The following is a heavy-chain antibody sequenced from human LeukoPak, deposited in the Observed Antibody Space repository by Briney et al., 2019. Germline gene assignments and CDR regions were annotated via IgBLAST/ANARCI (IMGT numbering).Heavy chain of an antibody. Sequence: GGSLRLSCAASGFTFSSCAMSWVRQAPGKGLEWVSGISDSGVATYHADSVKGRFTISRDNSKNTLYLQMNSLRAEDTALYYCAKSRGQYGDYLFYYYGMDVWGQGITVTVSS. CDR1: GFTFSSCA. V-gene: IGHV3-23*01. CDR3: AKSRGQYGDYLFYYYGMDV. CDR2: ISDSGVAT. D-gene: IGHD4-17*01. J-gene: IGHJ6*02.